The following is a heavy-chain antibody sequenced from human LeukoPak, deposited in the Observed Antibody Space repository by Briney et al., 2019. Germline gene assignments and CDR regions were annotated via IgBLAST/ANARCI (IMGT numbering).Heavy chain of an antibody. D-gene: IGHD3-3*01. CDR3: ARELRFLEWLLSTGPSNAFDI. Sequence: LETLSLTCTVSGGSISSYYWSWIWQPPGKGLGWIRYIYYSGSTNYNPSLKSRVTISVHTSKNQFSLKVRSVTAADTAVYYCARELRFLEWLLSTGPSNAFDIWGQGTMVTVSS. V-gene: IGHV4-59*01. CDR2: IYYSGST. CDR1: GGSISSYY. J-gene: IGHJ3*02.